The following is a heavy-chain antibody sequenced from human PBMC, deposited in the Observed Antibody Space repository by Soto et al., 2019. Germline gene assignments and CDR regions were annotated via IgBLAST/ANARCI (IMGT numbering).Heavy chain of an antibody. Sequence: QVQLVESGGGVVQPGWSLRLSCAVSGFTLSNYGMHWARQAPGKGLEWVAVIWYDGSKKYYVDSVKGRFTVSRDNSKNTLYLQMNSLRAEDTAVYYCASGSGDNCFDNWGQGTLVIVSS. J-gene: IGHJ4*02. D-gene: IGHD1-20*01. CDR2: IWYDGSKK. CDR1: GFTLSNYG. CDR3: ASGSGDNCFDN. V-gene: IGHV3-33*01.